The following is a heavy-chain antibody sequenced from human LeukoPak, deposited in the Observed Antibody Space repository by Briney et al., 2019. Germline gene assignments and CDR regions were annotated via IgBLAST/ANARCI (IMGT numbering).Heavy chain of an antibody. CDR3: AKLKGVGIAPFDD. V-gene: IGHV3-23*01. Sequence: LTGGSLRLSCGVSGFTFSHFAMSWVRQAPGKGLQWVSTISGSGNKTYDADFVKGRFTISRDNSKNTLYLQMTGLRAEDTAVYYCAKLKGVGIAPFDDWGQGILVTVSS. J-gene: IGHJ4*02. CDR1: GFTFSHFA. CDR2: ISGSGNKT. D-gene: IGHD3-10*01.